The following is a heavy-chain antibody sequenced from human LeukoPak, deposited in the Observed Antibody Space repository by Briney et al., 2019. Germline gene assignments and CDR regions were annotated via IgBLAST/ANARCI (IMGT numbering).Heavy chain of an antibody. CDR1: DGAIAGYS. V-gene: IGHV4-59*01. D-gene: IGHD3-10*01. Sequence: SETLSLTCTVSDGAIAGYSWSWIRQATGKGLEWIGYIYYSGDTKYNPSLQSRVTLSVDTSKNQFSLKLTSVTAADTAVYYCVRGPYGSGISNWFDPWGQGTQVTVSS. J-gene: IGHJ5*02. CDR3: VRGPYGSGISNWFDP. CDR2: IYYSGDT.